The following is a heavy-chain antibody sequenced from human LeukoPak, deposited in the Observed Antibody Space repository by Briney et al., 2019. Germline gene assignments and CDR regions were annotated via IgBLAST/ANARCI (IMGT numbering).Heavy chain of an antibody. J-gene: IGHJ6*02. CDR3: ARVDEGGHFSYYGMDA. CDR1: GYSFNVYY. CDR2: IKPKSDDT. Sequence: ASVKVSCKASGYSFNVYYIHWVRQAPGQGLEKKGWIKPKSDDTNYGQNFQGRVTMTRDTSISTAYMELSGLRSDDTAVYYCARVDEGGHFSYYGMDAWGQGTTVTVSS. D-gene: IGHD3-16*01. V-gene: IGHV1-2*02.